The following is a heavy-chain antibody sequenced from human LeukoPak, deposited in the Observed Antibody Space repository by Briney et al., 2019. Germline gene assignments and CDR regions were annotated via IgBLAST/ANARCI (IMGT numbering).Heavy chain of an antibody. D-gene: IGHD6-13*01. CDR2: IYYSGST. CDR1: GGSISSYY. Sequence: SETLSLTCTVSGGSISSYYWSWIRQPPGKGLEWIGYIYYSGSTNYNSSLKSRVTISVDTSKNQFSLKLSSVTAADTAVYYCARHGSQQLAWTLWGQGTLVTVSS. J-gene: IGHJ4*02. V-gene: IGHV4-59*08. CDR3: ARHGSQQLAWTL.